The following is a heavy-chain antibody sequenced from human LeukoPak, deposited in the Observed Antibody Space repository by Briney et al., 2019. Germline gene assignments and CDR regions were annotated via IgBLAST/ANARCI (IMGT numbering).Heavy chain of an antibody. CDR3: AMYYYDSSGYYLDY. D-gene: IGHD3-22*01. J-gene: IGHJ4*02. Sequence: ASETLSLTCTVSGGSISSYYWSWIRQPPGKGLEWIGYIYYSGSTNYNPSLKSRVTISVDTSKNQFSLKLSSVTAADTAVYYCAMYYYDSSGYYLDYWGQGTLVTVSS. CDR1: GGSISSYY. V-gene: IGHV4-59*01. CDR2: IYYSGST.